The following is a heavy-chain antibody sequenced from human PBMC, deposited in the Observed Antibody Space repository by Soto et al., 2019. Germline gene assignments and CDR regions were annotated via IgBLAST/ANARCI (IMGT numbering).Heavy chain of an antibody. V-gene: IGHV1-69*13. Sequence: GASVKVSCKASGGTFSSYAISWVRQAPGQGLEWMGGIIPIFGTANYAQKFQGRVTITADESTSTAYMELSSLRSEDTAVYYCAREDCSGGSCYSGVFDYYYYGMDVWGQGTTVTVSS. CDR1: GGTFSSYA. CDR3: AREDCSGGSCYSGVFDYYYYGMDV. CDR2: IIPIFGTA. J-gene: IGHJ6*02. D-gene: IGHD2-15*01.